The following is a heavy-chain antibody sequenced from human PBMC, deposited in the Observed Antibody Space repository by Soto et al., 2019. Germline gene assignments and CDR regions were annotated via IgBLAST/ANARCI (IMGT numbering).Heavy chain of an antibody. CDR3: ARGGFSYGTGIEH. D-gene: IGHD5-18*01. Sequence: GGSLRLSCAASGFSISRYWMTWVRQAPGKGLEWVADKKQDGSEEYYVDSVKGRFTVSRDSAKNSLYLQLTSLRVEDTALYYCARGGFSYGTGIEHWGQGTLVAVSS. CDR1: GFSISRYW. CDR2: KKQDGSEE. V-gene: IGHV3-7*01. J-gene: IGHJ4*02.